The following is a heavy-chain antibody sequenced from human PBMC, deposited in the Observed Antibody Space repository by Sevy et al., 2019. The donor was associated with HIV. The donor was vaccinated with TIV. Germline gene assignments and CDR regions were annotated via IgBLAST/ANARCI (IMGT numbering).Heavy chain of an antibody. D-gene: IGHD2-15*01. V-gene: IGHV3-7*01. CDR3: ARYGGYIDQ. Sequence: GGSLRLSCAASGFTFSIYYMTWARQAPGKGLEWLANIKSDGSDKYYVDSVKGRFNISRDNAKNSLYLQMNSLTAEDTAVYYCARYGGYIDQRGHGTLVTVSS. CDR1: GFTFSIYY. CDR2: IKSDGSDK. J-gene: IGHJ4*01.